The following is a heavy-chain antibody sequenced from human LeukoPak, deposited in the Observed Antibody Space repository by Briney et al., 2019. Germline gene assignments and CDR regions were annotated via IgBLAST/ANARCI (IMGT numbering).Heavy chain of an antibody. CDR2: INHSGST. CDR1: GGSFSGYY. Sequence: LETLSLTCAVYGGSFSGYYWSWIRQPPGKGLEWIGEINHSGSTNYNPSLKSRVAISVDTSKNQFSLKLSSVTAADTAVYYCTKGRPVAAPGAFDYWGQGTLVTVSS. V-gene: IGHV4-34*01. J-gene: IGHJ4*02. D-gene: IGHD6-19*01. CDR3: TKGRPVAAPGAFDY.